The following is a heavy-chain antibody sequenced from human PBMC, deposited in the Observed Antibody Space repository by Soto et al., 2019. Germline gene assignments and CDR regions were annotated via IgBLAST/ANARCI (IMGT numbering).Heavy chain of an antibody. V-gene: IGHV3-53*01. CDR1: GFTVSSNY. CDR2: IYSGGST. Sequence: PGGSLRLSCAASGFTVSSNYMSWVRQAPGKGLEWVSVIYSGGSTYYADSVKGRFTISRDNSKNTLYLQMNSLRAEDTAVYYCARCHRDYYYGMDVWGQGTTVTAS. J-gene: IGHJ6*02. CDR3: ARCHRDYYYGMDV.